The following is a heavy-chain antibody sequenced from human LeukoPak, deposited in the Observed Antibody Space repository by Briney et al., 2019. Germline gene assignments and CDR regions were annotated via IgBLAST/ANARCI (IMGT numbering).Heavy chain of an antibody. D-gene: IGHD4-11*01. J-gene: IGHJ3*02. CDR2: IYHSETT. V-gene: IGHV4-38-2*02. CDR1: GYFISNGYH. CDR3: ARSYSDAFDI. Sequence: PSETLSLTCTVSGYFISNGYHWGWIRQPPGKGLEWIGSIYHSETTYNNPSLKSRVTISVDTSKNQFSLKLSSVTAADTAVYYCARSYSDAFDIWGQGTMVTVSS.